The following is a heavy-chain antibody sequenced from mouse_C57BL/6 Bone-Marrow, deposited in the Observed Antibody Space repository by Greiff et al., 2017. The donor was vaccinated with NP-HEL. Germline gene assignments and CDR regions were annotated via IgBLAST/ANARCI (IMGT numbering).Heavy chain of an antibody. V-gene: IGHV1-55*01. CDR2: IYPGSGST. CDR3: AEFLPGYFDV. CDR1: GYTFTSYW. Sequence: VQLQQPGAELAKPGASVKMSCKASGYTFTSYWITWVKQRPGQGLEWIGDIYPGSGSTNYNEKFKSKATLTVDTSSSTAYMQLSSLTSEDSAVYYCAEFLPGYFDVWGTGTTVTVSS. J-gene: IGHJ1*03.